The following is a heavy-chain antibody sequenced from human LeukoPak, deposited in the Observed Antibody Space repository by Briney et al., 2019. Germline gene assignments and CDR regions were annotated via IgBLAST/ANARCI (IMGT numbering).Heavy chain of an antibody. J-gene: IGHJ4*02. CDR2: IIPIFGTA. CDR1: GGTFSSYA. D-gene: IGHD3-10*01. Sequence: ASVKVSCKASGGTFSSYAISWVRQAPGQGLEWMGGIIPIFGTANYAQKFQGRVTITADKSTSTAYMELSSLRSEDTAVYYCATGDGNMVRGVITPPRRYYFDYWGQGTLVTVSS. V-gene: IGHV1-69*06. CDR3: ATGDGNMVRGVITPPRRYYFDY.